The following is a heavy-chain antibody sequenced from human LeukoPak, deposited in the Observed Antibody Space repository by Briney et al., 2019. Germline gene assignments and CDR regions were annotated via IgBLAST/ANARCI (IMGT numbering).Heavy chain of an antibody. CDR1: GDSVSTNSAA. Sequence: SQTLSLTCAISGDSVSTNSAAWNWIRQSPSRGLEWLGRTYYRSKWHTDYAVSVKSRITFKPDTSKNLFSLQLRSVTPEDTAVYYCARGVWDIVVVSASRAYYYYMDVWGKGTTVTVS. CDR2: TYYRSKWHT. J-gene: IGHJ6*03. D-gene: IGHD2-2*01. CDR3: ARGVWDIVVVSASRAYYYYMDV. V-gene: IGHV6-1*01.